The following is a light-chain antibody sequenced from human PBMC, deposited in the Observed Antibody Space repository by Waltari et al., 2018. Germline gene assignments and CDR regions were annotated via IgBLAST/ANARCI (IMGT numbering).Light chain of an antibody. CDR3: QQYNNWPRT. CDR2: GAS. CDR1: QSFSSN. Sequence: EILMTQSPANLSVSPGERATLSCRASQSFSSNLAWYQQKPGQVPRRLIYGASTRATGIPARFSGSGSGTEFTLTISSLQSEDFAVYYCQQYNNWPRTFGQGTRVEIK. V-gene: IGKV3-15*01. J-gene: IGKJ1*01.